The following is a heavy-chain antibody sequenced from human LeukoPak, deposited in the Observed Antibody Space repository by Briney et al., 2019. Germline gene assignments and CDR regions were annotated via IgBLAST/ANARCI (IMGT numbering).Heavy chain of an antibody. J-gene: IGHJ3*02. V-gene: IGHV3-9*01. CDR1: GFTFDDYA. Sequence: PGRYLRLSCAASGFTFDDYAMHWVRQAPGKGLEWVSGISWNSGSIGYADSVKGRFTISRDNAKNSLYLQMNSLRAEDTALYYCAKDIAGAVAGRLAPGDAFDIWGQGTMATVSS. CDR3: AKDIAGAVAGRLAPGDAFDI. CDR2: ISWNSGSI. D-gene: IGHD6-19*01.